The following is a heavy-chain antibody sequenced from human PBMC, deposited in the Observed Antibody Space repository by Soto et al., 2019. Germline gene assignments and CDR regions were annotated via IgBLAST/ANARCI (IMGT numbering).Heavy chain of an antibody. CDR2: IIPIFGTP. V-gene: IGHV1-69*13. D-gene: IGHD5-18*01. CDR1: GGTFSSYA. J-gene: IGHJ4*02. Sequence: SVKVSCKASGGTFSSYAISWVRQAPGQGLEWMGGIIPIFGTPNYAQKFQGRVTITADESTSTAYMELSSLRSEDTAVYYCAREVATMQPGDGYRYGAFDYWGQGTVVTV. CDR3: AREVATMQPGDGYRYGAFDY.